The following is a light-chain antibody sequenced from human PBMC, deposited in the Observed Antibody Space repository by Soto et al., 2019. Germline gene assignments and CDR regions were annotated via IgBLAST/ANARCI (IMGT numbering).Light chain of an antibody. CDR3: QQYSNSRRT. V-gene: IGKV3-15*01. CDR2: GAS. Sequence: VMTQSPATQSVSPGERPPLSCRASPSVSSNLAWYQQKPGQAPRLLIYGASTRATGIPATFSGSGSGTEFTLTISSLESEDFAVYYCQQYSNSRRTFGQGTKVDIK. J-gene: IGKJ1*01. CDR1: PSVSSN.